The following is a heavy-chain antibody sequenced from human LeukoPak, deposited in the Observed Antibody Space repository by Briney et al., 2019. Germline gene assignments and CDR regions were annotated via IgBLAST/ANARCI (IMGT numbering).Heavy chain of an antibody. CDR1: GFTFSSYW. Sequence: GGSLRLSCAASGFTFSSYWLHWVRQAPGKVLVWFSRINSDGSSTSYADSVKGRFTISRDNAKNTLYLQMNRLRAEDTAVYYCARGKYSNTDYWGQGTLVTVSS. CDR3: ARGKYSNTDY. D-gene: IGHD6-6*01. CDR2: INSDGSST. V-gene: IGHV3-74*01. J-gene: IGHJ4*02.